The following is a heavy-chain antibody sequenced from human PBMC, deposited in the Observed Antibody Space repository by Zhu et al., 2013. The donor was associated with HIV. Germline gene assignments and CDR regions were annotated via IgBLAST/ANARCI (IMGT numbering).Heavy chain of an antibody. CDR3: ARSHLSDWSYDFWSGYDFYFDY. CDR2: IIPIFGTA. J-gene: IGHJ4*02. Sequence: QVQLVQSGAEVKKPGSSVKVSCKASGGTFSSYAISWVRQAPGQGLEWMGGIIPIFGTANYAQKFQGRVTITADKSTSTAYMELSSLRSEDTAVYYCARSHLSDWSYDFWSGYDFYFDYWGQGTLVTVSS. CDR1: GGTFSSYA. D-gene: IGHD3-3*01. V-gene: IGHV1-69*14.